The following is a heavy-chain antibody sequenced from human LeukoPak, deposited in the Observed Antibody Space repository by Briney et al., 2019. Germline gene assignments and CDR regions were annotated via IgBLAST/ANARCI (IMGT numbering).Heavy chain of an antibody. CDR2: INHSGST. CDR1: GGSFSGYY. CDR3: ARSMYYDFWSGYYYYGMDV. Sequence: SETLSLTCAVYGGSFSGYYWSWIRQPPGKGLEWIGEINHSGSTNYNPSLKSRVTISLDTSKNQFSLKLSSVTAADTAVYYCARSMYYDFWSGYYYYGMDVWGQGTTVTVSS. D-gene: IGHD3-3*01. V-gene: IGHV4-34*01. J-gene: IGHJ6*02.